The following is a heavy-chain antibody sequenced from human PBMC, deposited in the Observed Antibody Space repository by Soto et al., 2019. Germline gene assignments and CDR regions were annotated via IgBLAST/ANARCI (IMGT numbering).Heavy chain of an antibody. CDR1: GGSISSGGYY. J-gene: IGHJ4*02. Sequence: QVQLQESGPGLVKPSQTLSLTCTVSGGSISSGGYYWSWIRQHPGKGLEWIGYIYYSGSTYYNPSLKRRVTISEDTSKTQSSLKLSSVTAADTAVYYCATYCSGGSCCLDYWGQGTLVTVSS. V-gene: IGHV4-31*03. D-gene: IGHD2-15*01. CDR2: IYYSGST. CDR3: ATYCSGGSCCLDY.